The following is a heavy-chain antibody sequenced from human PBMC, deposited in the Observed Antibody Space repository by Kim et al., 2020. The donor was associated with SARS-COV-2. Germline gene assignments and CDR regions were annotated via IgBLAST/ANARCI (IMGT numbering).Heavy chain of an antibody. Sequence: LQSRVTIAVDTSKNQYSLKLSSVTAADTAVYYCARVAAAGQGYYYYGMDVWGQGTTVTVSS. J-gene: IGHJ6*02. CDR3: ARVAAAGQGYYYYGMDV. V-gene: IGHV4-59*01. D-gene: IGHD6-13*01.